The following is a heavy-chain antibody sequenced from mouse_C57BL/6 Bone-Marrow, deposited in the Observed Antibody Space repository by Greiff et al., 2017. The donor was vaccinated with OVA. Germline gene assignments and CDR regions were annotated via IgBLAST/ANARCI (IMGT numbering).Heavy chain of an antibody. CDR2: IDPENGDT. J-gene: IGHJ2*01. CDR3: TTPYYGNYEDDFDY. CDR1: GFNIKDDY. Sequence: VQLQQSGAELVRPGASVKLSCTASGFNIKDDYMHWVKQRPEQGLEWIGWIDPENGDTEYASKFQGKATITADTSSNTAYLQLSSLTSEDTAVYYCTTPYYGNYEDDFDYWGQGTTLTVSS. V-gene: IGHV14-4*01. D-gene: IGHD2-10*01.